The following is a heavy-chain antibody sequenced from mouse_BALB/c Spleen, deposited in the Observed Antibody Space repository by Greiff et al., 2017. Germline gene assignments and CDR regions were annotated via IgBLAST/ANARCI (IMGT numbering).Heavy chain of an antibody. Sequence: VQLQQSGPELVKPGASVKMSCKASGYTFTSYVLHWVKQKPGQGLEWIGYINPYNDGTKYNEKFKGKATLTSDKSSSTAYMELSSLTSADSAVYYCARRDINYDYDGAYWGQGTLVTVSA. CDR2: INPYNDGT. D-gene: IGHD2-4*01. V-gene: IGHV1-14*01. CDR3: ARRDINYDYDGAY. J-gene: IGHJ3*01. CDR1: GYTFTSYV.